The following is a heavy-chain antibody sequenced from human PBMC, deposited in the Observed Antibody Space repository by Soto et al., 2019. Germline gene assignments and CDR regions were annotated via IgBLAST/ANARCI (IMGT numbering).Heavy chain of an antibody. CDR1: GFTFSNYN. CDR3: ARDHHRYSGYDYVDY. V-gene: IGHV3-11*05. Sequence: PGGSLRLSCAASGFTFSNYNMNWVRQAPGKGLEWVSYISSSSSYTNYADSVKGRFTISRDNAKNSLYLQMNSLRAEDTAVYYCARDHHRYSGYDYVDYWGQGTLVTVSS. CDR2: ISSSSSYT. D-gene: IGHD5-12*01. J-gene: IGHJ4*02.